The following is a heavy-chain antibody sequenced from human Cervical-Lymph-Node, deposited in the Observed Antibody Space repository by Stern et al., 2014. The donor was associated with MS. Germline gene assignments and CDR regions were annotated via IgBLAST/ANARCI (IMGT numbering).Heavy chain of an antibody. CDR2: IIPILGKT. CDR3: ASPPSLTMIVEWAFDF. CDR1: GGTFDNHV. V-gene: IGHV1-69*01. Sequence: QEQLEQSGAEVKKPGSSVKVSCKLSGGTFDNHVISWVRQAPGQGLEWLGGIIPILGKTDLAQKFQGRVTLTADESTTTVYMELSSLRSEDTAVYYCASPPSLTMIVEWAFDFWGQGTGVTVSS. D-gene: IGHD3-22*01. J-gene: IGHJ3*01.